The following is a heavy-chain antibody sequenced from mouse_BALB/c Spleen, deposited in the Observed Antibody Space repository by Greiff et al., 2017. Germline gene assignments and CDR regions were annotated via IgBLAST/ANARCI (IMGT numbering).Heavy chain of an antibody. V-gene: IGHV1-69*02. J-gene: IGHJ2*01. CDR1: GYTFTSYW. CDR2: IYPSDSYT. Sequence: QVQLQQPGAELVRPGASVKLSCKASGYTFTSYWINWVKQRPGQGLEWIGNIYPSDSYTNYNQKFKDKATLTVDKSSSTAYMQLSSPTSEDSAVYYCTRSYYFDYWGQGTTLTVSS. CDR3: TRSYYFDY.